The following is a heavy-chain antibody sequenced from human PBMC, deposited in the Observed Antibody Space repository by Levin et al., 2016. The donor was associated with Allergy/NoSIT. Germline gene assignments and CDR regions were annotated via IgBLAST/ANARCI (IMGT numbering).Heavy chain of an antibody. D-gene: IGHD3-10*01. CDR1: GFTFSSYS. V-gene: IGHV3-21*01. J-gene: IGHJ4*02. CDR2: ISSSSSYI. CDR3: ARDWGTMVRGVIPASGPDY. Sequence: GGSLRLSCAASGFTFSSYSMNWVRQAPGKGLEWVSSISSSSSYIYYADSVKGRFTISRDNAKNSLYLQMNSLRAEDTAVYYCARDWGTMVRGVIPASGPDYWGQGTLVTVSS.